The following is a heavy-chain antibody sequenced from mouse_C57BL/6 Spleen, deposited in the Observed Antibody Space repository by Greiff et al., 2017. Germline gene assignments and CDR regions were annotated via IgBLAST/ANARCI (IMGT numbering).Heavy chain of an antibody. CDR2: INPNNGGT. CDR1: GYTFTDYN. J-gene: IGHJ2*01. V-gene: IGHV1-18*01. Sequence: EVLLVESGPELVKPGASVKIPCKASGYTFTDYNMDWVKQSHGKSLEWIGDINPNNGGTIYNQKFKGKATLTVDKSSSTAYMELRSLTAEDTAVYYCARMTEDSSLFDCWGQGTTLTVSS. D-gene: IGHD3-2*01. CDR3: ARMTEDSSLFDC.